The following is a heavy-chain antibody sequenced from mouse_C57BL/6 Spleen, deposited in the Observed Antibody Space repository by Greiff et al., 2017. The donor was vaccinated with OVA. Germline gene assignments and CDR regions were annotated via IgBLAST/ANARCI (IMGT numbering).Heavy chain of an antibody. CDR2: INYDGSST. Sequence: EVQLVESEGGLVQPGSSMKLSCTASGFTFSDYYMAWVRQVPEKGLEWVANINYDGSSTYYLDSLKSRFIISRDNAKNILYLQMSSLKSEDTATYYCARDGYGSFLDYWGQGTTLTVSS. D-gene: IGHD1-1*01. CDR3: ARDGYGSFLDY. J-gene: IGHJ2*01. CDR1: GFTFSDYY. V-gene: IGHV5-16*01.